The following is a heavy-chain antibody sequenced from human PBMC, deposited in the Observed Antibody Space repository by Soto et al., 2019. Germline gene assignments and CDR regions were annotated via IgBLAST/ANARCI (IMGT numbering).Heavy chain of an antibody. V-gene: IGHV4-30-2*01. CDR1: GGSFGSGGYS. Sequence: SETLSLTCTVSGGSFGSGGYSWSWIRQPPGKGLEWIGYIYHGGSTYYNPSLKSRVTISVDRSKNQFSLKLSSVTAADTAVYDCARGPPFLPWGQGTLVTVSS. CDR3: ARGPPFLP. J-gene: IGHJ5*02. D-gene: IGHD3-3*02. CDR2: IYHGGST.